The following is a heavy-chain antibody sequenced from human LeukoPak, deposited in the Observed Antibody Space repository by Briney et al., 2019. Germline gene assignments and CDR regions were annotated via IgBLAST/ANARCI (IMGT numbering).Heavy chain of an antibody. Sequence: GGSLRLACAASGFTFSSYWMSWVRQAPGKGLEWVANIKQDGSEKYYVDSVKGRFTISRDNAKNSLYPQMNSLKAEDTAVYYCARGGGSSNCWGQGTLVTVSS. CDR3: ARGGGSSNC. D-gene: IGHD3-16*01. CDR1: GFTFSSYW. CDR2: IKQDGSEK. J-gene: IGHJ4*02. V-gene: IGHV3-7*03.